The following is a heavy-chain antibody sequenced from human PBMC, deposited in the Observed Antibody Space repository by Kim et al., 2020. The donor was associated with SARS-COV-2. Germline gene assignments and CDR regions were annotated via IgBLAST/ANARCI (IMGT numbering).Heavy chain of an antibody. J-gene: IGHJ5*02. Sequence: SETLSLTCTVSGYSISSGYYWGWIRQPPGKGLEWIGSIYHSGSTYYNPSLKSRVTISVDTSKNQFSLKLSSVTAADTAVYYCAVDLYYYDSSGPFPGWFDPWGQGTLVTVSS. CDR1: GYSISSGYY. CDR3: AVDLYYYDSSGPFPGWFDP. D-gene: IGHD3-22*01. CDR2: IYHSGST. V-gene: IGHV4-38-2*02.